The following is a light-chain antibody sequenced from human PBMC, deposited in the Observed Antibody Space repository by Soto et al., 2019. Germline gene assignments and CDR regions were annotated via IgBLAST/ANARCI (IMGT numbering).Light chain of an antibody. Sequence: DIPMTQSPSSLSASVGDRVTITCQASQDISFFLNWYQQKPGKAPKLLIYDASILQAGVPSRFSGGGSGTDFTFTISSLHPEDVATYYCQQFDTLITFGQGTRLEI. CDR3: QQFDTLIT. J-gene: IGKJ5*01. CDR1: QDISFF. CDR2: DAS. V-gene: IGKV1-33*01.